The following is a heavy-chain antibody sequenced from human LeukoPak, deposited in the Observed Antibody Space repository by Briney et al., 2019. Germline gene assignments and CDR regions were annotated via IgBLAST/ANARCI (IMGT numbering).Heavy chain of an antibody. CDR2: INTYNGIT. V-gene: IGHV1-18*01. CDR3: SSSGVEEWQGLHF. D-gene: IGHD3-3*01. CDR1: GYTFMGSG. Sequence: GASVKVSCKASGYTFMGSGISWVRQAPGQGLEWMGWINTYNGITNYAQKFQGRVTMTEDTSTDTAYMELNSLSSEDTAVYYCSSSGVEEWQGLHFWGQGTLVTVSS. J-gene: IGHJ4*02.